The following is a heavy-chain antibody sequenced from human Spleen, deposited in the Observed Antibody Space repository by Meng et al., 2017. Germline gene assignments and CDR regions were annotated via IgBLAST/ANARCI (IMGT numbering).Heavy chain of an antibody. CDR2: IYYSGST. J-gene: IGHJ5*02. CDR3: ARDGATDYVWGSYRYTNWFDP. V-gene: IGHV4-61*01. CDR1: GGSISSSNSY. D-gene: IGHD3-16*02. Sequence: SETLSLTCTVPGGSISSSNSYWGWIRQPPGKGLEWIGYIYYSGSTNYNPSLKSRVTISVDTSKNQFSLKLSSVTAADTAVYYCARDGATDYVWGSYRYTNWFDPWGQGTLVTVSS.